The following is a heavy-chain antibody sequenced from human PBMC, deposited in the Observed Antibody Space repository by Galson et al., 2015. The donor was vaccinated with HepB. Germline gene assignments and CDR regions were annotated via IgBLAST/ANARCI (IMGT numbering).Heavy chain of an antibody. Sequence: SLRLSCAASGFKFDDFAMYWVRQAPGKGLEWVSGISWNSGSIGYVDSVKGRFTISRDNAKKSLYLQMNSLRAEDTALYYCAKNGRSDSTGYFDPYFDYWGRGTLVTVSS. CDR1: GFKFDDFA. CDR3: AKNGRSDSTGYFDPYFDY. CDR2: ISWNSGSI. V-gene: IGHV3-9*01. J-gene: IGHJ4*02. D-gene: IGHD3-22*01.